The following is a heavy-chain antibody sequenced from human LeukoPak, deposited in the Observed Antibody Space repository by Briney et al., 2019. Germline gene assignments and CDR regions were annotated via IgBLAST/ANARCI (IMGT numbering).Heavy chain of an antibody. Sequence: ASVKVSCKASGYTFTGYYMHWVRQAPGQGLEWMGWINPNSGGTNYAQKFQGRVTMTRDTSISTAYMELSRLRSDDTAVYYCARVGLLWFGELPYYFDYWGQGTLVTVSS. D-gene: IGHD3-10*01. CDR1: GYTFTGYY. J-gene: IGHJ4*02. CDR2: INPNSGGT. V-gene: IGHV1-2*02. CDR3: ARVGLLWFGELPYYFDY.